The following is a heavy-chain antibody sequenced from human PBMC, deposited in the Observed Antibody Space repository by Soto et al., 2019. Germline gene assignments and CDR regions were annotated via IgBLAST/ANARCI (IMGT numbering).Heavy chain of an antibody. Sequence: EVQLVESGGGLVKPVGSLRLSCAASGFNFNSYTINWVRQAPGKRLEWLSSISSSGYIFSTDSVRGRFTISRDNAKNSVYLQINSLRAEDTAVYFCARDCSGGSCYPVMDVWGQGTTVTVSS. V-gene: IGHV3-21*01. J-gene: IGHJ6*02. CDR3: ARDCSGGSCYPVMDV. CDR1: GFNFNSYT. CDR2: ISSSGYI. D-gene: IGHD2-15*01.